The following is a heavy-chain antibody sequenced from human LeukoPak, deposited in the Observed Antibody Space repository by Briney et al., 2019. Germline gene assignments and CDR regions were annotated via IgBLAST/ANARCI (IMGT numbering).Heavy chain of an antibody. D-gene: IGHD6-13*01. Sequence: PGGSLRLSCAASGFTFSDYYMNWIRQAPGKGLEWVSYITSSGSTIDYADSVKGRFTISRDNAKNSQYLQMNSLRAEDTAVYYCARGTSSWQKIFDYWGQGALVTVSS. CDR3: ARGTSSWQKIFDY. CDR1: GFTFSDYY. J-gene: IGHJ4*02. CDR2: ITSSGSTI. V-gene: IGHV3-11*01.